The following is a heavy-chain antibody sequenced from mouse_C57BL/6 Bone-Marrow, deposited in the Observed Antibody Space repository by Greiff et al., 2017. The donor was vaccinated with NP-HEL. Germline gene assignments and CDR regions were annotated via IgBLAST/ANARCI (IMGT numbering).Heavy chain of an antibody. CDR3: ARAPIY. V-gene: IGHV1-59*01. D-gene: IGHD6-5*01. J-gene: IGHJ4*01. CDR1: GYTFTSYW. CDR2: IDPSDSYT. Sequence: VQLQQPGAELVRPGTSVKLSCKASGYTFTSYWMHWVKQRPGQGLEWIGVIDPSDSYTNYNQKFKGKATLTVDTSSSTAYMQLSSLTSEDSAVYYCARAPIYWGQGTSVTVSS.